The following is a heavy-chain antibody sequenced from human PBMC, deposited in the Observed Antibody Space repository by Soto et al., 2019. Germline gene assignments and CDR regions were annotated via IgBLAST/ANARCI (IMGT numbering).Heavy chain of an antibody. D-gene: IGHD1-1*01. V-gene: IGHV3-66*01. Sequence: EVQLVESGGALVQPGESLRLSCAASGLTVSGKKYVAWVRQAPGKGLEWVSALYDVDGSFYADSVKGRFTTSSDSSKTTVYLQMNGLRPDDTAVYYCATWHEREHAYDVWGQGTTVTVSS. CDR2: LYDVDGS. CDR3: ATWHEREHAYDV. J-gene: IGHJ3*01. CDR1: GLTVSGKKY.